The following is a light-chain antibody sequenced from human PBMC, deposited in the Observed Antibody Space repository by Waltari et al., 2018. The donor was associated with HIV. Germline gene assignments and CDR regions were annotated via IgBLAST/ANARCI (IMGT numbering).Light chain of an antibody. Sequence: EIVLTQSPGTLSLTSGERATLSGRASQSVGSTSLAWYQQKPGQAHRLLMYGPSSRATGTPDRFSGSGSGTDFTLTISRLEPEDVAVYYCQQYGSSPLTFGGGTKVEIK. CDR2: GPS. CDR3: QQYGSSPLT. V-gene: IGKV3-20*01. CDR1: QSVGSTS. J-gene: IGKJ4*01.